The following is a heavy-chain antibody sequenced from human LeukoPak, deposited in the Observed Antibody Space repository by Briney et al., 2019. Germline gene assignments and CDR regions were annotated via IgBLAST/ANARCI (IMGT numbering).Heavy chain of an antibody. CDR3: ARKAFSGSRWLDN. J-gene: IGHJ4*02. Sequence: KPGGSLRLSCAASGFIFSSYSMNWVRQAPGKGLEWFSSISSGGDYMYDADSVKGRFTISRDNAKNSLYLQMDSLRADDTAVYYCARKAFSGSRWLDNWGQGTLVTVSS. CDR2: ISSGGDYM. V-gene: IGHV3-21*01. D-gene: IGHD1-26*01. CDR1: GFIFSSYS.